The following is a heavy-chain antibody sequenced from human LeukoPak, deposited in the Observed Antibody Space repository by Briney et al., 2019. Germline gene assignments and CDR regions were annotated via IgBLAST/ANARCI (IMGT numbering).Heavy chain of an antibody. J-gene: IGHJ6*03. CDR1: GFTVSSNY. CDR2: ISGSGGST. V-gene: IGHV3-23*01. Sequence: SGGSLRLSCAATGFTVSSNYMNWVRQAPGKGLEWVSGISGSGGSTYYGDSVKGRFTISRDNSKNTLDLQMNSLRAEDTALYYCAKSRNFYYYFMEVWGRGTKVTISS. CDR3: AKSRNFYYYFMEV.